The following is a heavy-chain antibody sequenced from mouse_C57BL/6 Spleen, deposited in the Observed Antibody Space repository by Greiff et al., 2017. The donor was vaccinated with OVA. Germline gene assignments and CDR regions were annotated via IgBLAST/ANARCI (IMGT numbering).Heavy chain of an antibody. CDR3: TGGFPNPYFDY. CDR2: IRLKSDNYAT. V-gene: IGHV6-3*01. J-gene: IGHJ2*01. CDR1: GFTFSNYW. Sequence: EVHLVESGGGLVQPGGSMKLSCVASGFTFSNYWMYWVRQSPEKGLEWVAQIRLKSDNYATHYAESVKGRFTISRDDSKSSVYLQMNNLRAEDTGIYYCTGGFPNPYFDYWGQGTTLTVSS.